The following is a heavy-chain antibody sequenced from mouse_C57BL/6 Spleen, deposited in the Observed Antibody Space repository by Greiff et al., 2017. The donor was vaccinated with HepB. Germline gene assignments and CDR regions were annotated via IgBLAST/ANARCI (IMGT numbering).Heavy chain of an antibody. CDR1: GYAFSSSW. CDR3: ARLGSPYWYFDV. Sequence: QVQLQQSGPELVKPGASVKIPCKASGYAFSSSWMNWVKQRPGKGLEWIGRIYPGDGDTNYNGKFKGKATLTADKSSSTAYMQLSSLTSEDSAVYFCARLGSPYWYFDVWGTGTTVTVSS. CDR2: IYPGDGDT. J-gene: IGHJ1*03. V-gene: IGHV1-82*01.